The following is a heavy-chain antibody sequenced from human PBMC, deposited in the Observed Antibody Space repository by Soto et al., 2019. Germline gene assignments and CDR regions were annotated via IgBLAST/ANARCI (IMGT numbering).Heavy chain of an antibody. Sequence: GGSLRLSCAASGFTFSSYWMSWVRQAPGKGLEWVANIKQDGSEKYYVDSVKGRFTISRDNAKNSLYLQMNSLRAEDTAVYYCARYRYDYGEYYFDYWGQGTLVTVSS. CDR2: IKQDGSEK. V-gene: IGHV3-7*01. CDR1: GFTFSSYW. J-gene: IGHJ4*02. CDR3: ARYRYDYGEYYFDY. D-gene: IGHD4-17*01.